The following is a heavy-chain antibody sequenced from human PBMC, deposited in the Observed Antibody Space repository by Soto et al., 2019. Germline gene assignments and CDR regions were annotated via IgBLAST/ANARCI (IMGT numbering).Heavy chain of an antibody. CDR2: IHHSGSF. CDR3: VRNAWYRFNP. J-gene: IGHJ5*02. D-gene: IGHD6-13*01. V-gene: IGHV4-4*02. CDR1: GGSITSNW. Sequence: QVQLQESGRGLVNPSGTLSLTCAVSGGSITSNWWSWVRQPPGKGLESVGEIHHSGSFHYNPSLSTPNTISIAKSKNQLSLKLTSVTSADTALHYSVRNAWYRFNPCGQGTLVTVSS.